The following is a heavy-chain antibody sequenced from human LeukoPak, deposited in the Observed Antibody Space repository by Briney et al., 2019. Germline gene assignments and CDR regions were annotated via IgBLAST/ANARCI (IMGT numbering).Heavy chain of an antibody. CDR2: IGATT. V-gene: IGHV3-23*01. D-gene: IGHD2-15*01. CDR3: AKDVDCSGGNCFSSYYGMDV. J-gene: IGHJ6*02. CDR1: GFTFTNYA. Sequence: GGSLRLSCAASGFTFTNYAMRWVRQAPGKGLEWVSTIGATTYYADSVRGRFTISRDNSKNTLFLQMNALRAEDTAIYYCAKDVDCSGGNCFSSYYGMDVWGQGTTVTVSS.